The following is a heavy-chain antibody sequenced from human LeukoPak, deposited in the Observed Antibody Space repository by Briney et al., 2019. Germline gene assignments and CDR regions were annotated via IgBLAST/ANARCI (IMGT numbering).Heavy chain of an antibody. J-gene: IGHJ4*02. CDR2: IYTSGST. Sequence: PSETLSLTCTVSGGSISSGSYYWSWIRQPAGKGLEWIGRIYTSGSTNYNPSLKSRVTISVDTSKNQFSLKLSSVTAADTAVYYCARAPISMTTVNWGYCFDYWGQGTLVTVSS. D-gene: IGHD4-17*01. CDR3: ARAPISMTTVNWGYCFDY. V-gene: IGHV4-61*02. CDR1: GGSISSGSYY.